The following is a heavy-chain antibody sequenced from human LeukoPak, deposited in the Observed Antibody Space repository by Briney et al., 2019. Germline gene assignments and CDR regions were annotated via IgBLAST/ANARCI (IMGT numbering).Heavy chain of an antibody. CDR2: SDYSGST. CDR1: GGSISSSSYY. J-gene: IGHJ6*03. D-gene: IGHD6-6*01. Sequence: SETLSLTCTVSGGSISSSSYYWGWIRQPPGRGLEWIGSSDYSGSTYYNPSLKSRVTISVDTSKNQFSLKLSSVTAVDTAVYYCASHPGSSSSHWYYYYYMDVWGKRTTVTVSS. CDR3: ASHPGSSSSHWYYYYYMDV. V-gene: IGHV4-39*01.